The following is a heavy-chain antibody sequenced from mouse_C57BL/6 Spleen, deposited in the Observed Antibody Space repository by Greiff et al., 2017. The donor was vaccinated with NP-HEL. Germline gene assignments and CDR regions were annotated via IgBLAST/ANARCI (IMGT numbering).Heavy chain of an antibody. CDR3: ARGYSNYVDY. CDR1: GYTFTSYW. D-gene: IGHD2-5*01. CDR2: INPSSGYT. V-gene: IGHV1-7*01. J-gene: IGHJ2*01. Sequence: VQLQQSGADLVKPGASVKLSCTASGYTFTSYWMHWVQQRPGQGLEWIGYINPSSGYTKYNQKFKDKATLTEDKSSSTAYMQLSSLTYEDSAVYYCARGYSNYVDYWGQGTTLTVSS.